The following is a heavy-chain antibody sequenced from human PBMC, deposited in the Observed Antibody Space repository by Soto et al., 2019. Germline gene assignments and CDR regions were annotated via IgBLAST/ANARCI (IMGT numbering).Heavy chain of an antibody. CDR2: ISSSSSTI. CDR1: GFTFSSYS. Sequence: EVQLVESGGGLVQPGGSLRLSCAASGFTFSSYSMNWVRQAPGKGLEWVSYISSSSSTIYYADSVKGRFTISRDNAKNSLYLQMNRLRGEDTAVYYCARGCDYDDSSRYWGYWGQGTLVTVSS. D-gene: IGHD3-22*01. J-gene: IGHJ4*02. V-gene: IGHV3-48*01. CDR3: ARGCDYDDSSRYWGY.